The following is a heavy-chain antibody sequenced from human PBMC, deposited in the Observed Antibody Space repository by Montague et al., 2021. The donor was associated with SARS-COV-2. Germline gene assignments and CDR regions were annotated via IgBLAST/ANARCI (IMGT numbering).Heavy chain of an antibody. D-gene: IGHD4-23*01. CDR2: INHSGTT. V-gene: IGHV4-39*01. J-gene: IGHJ4*02. CDR1: GGSISSSSYY. CDR3: ARWDPQTLTLIGLRGKSASDY. Sequence: SETLSLTCTVSGGSISSSSYYWGWIRQSPGKGLEWIAEINHSGTTNYNFNPSLRSRVTISVDTSKSQFSLKLSSVTAADTGVYYCARWDPQTLTLIGLRGKSASDYWGQGTLVTVSS.